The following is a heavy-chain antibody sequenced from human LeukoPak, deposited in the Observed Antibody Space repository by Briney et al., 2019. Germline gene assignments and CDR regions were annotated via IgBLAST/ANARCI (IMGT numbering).Heavy chain of an antibody. J-gene: IGHJ4*02. D-gene: IGHD4-23*01. CDR3: ARLYGGNSNNYYCDY. Sequence: SETLSLTCSVSGGSSSSSSYYWGWIRQPPGKGLEWVGRIHDSGRTDSNPSLKSRVAMSVDTSKNQFSLKLSSVNAADTAVYYCARLYGGNSNNYYCDYWGQGTLVTVSS. CDR1: GGSSSSSSYY. V-gene: IGHV4-39*01. CDR2: IHDSGRT.